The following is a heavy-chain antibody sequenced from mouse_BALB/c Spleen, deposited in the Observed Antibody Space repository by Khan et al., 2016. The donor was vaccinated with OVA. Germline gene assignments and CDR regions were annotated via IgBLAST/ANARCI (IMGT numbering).Heavy chain of an antibody. V-gene: IGHV3-8*02. CDR2: MIYTGYT. D-gene: IGHD2-14*01. CDR3: ARSTYRYAFAY. J-gene: IGHJ3*01. Sequence: EVQLQESGPSLVKPSQTLSLTCSVTGDSITSGYLSWIRKFPGNKLEYIGYMIYTGYTNYNPSLKSRLAITRHTSKNQYYLQLNSVTTEDTATYYCARSTYRYAFAYWGQGTLVTVSA. CDR1: GDSITSGY.